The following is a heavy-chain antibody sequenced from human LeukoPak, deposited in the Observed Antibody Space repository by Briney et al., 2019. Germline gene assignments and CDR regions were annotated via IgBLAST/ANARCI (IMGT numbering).Heavy chain of an antibody. CDR3: ARGLTSRIQLWSTYYYGMDV. Sequence: ASVKVSCKASGYTFTSYDINWVRQATGQGLEWMGWMNPNSGNTGYAQKLQGRVTMTRNTSISTAYMELSSLRSEDTAVYYCARGLTSRIQLWSTYYYGMDVWGQGTTVTVSS. CDR2: MNPNSGNT. CDR1: GYTFTSYD. V-gene: IGHV1-8*01. J-gene: IGHJ6*02. D-gene: IGHD5-18*01.